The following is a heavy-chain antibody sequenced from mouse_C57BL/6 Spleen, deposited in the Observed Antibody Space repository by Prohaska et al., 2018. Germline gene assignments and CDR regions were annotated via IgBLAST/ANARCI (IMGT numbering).Heavy chain of an antibody. CDR2: INPNNGGT. Sequence: QVQLQQPGTELVKPGASVKLSCKTSGYTFTSYWMHWVTQRPGQGLEWIGNINPNNGGTSYNQKFKGKATLTVDKSSSTAYMELRSLTSEDSAVYYCASGSSYGNWGQGTLVTVSA. V-gene: IGHV1-53*01. CDR1: GYTFTSYW. J-gene: IGHJ3*01. CDR3: ASGSSYGN. D-gene: IGHD1-1*01.